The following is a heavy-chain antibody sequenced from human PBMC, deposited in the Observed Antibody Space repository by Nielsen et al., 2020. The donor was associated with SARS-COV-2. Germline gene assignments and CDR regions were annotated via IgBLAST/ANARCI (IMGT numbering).Heavy chain of an antibody. J-gene: IGHJ4*02. CDR2: IYYSGST. CDR3: ARAQMVRGVMRRAHYYFDY. D-gene: IGHD3-10*01. Sequence: WIRQPPGKGLEWIGYIYYSGSTYYNPSLKSRVTISVDTSKNQFSLKLSSVTAADTAVYYCARAQMVRGVMRRAHYYFDYWGQGTLVTVSS. V-gene: IGHV4-31*02.